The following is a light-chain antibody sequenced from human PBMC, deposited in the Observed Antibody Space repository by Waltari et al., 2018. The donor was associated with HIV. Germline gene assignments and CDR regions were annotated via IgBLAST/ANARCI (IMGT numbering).Light chain of an antibody. J-gene: IGLJ1*01. CDR1: NSDVGGYNL. V-gene: IGLV2-23*03. Sequence: QSALTQPASVSGSPGQSITISCPGTNSDVGGYNLVSWYQQHPGKAPKLLIYEGSKRPSGVSNRFPGSKSGNTASLTISGLQAEDEADYYCCSYAGSNTFVFGTGTKVTVL. CDR3: CSYAGSNTFV. CDR2: EGS.